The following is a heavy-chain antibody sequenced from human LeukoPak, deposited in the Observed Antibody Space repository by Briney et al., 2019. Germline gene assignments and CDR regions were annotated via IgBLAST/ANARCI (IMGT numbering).Heavy chain of an antibody. CDR1: GFTFSSYA. J-gene: IGHJ3*02. D-gene: IGHD3-16*01. Sequence: GGSLRLSCAASGFTFSSYAMSWVRQAPGKGLEWVSGISGGGGSTYYADSVKGRFTISRDNSRNTLYLQMNSLRGEDTAVYYCAKGIGGVILKSLLHSAFDIWGQGTMVTVSS. CDR3: AKGIGGVILKSLLHSAFDI. V-gene: IGHV3-23*01. CDR2: ISGGGGST.